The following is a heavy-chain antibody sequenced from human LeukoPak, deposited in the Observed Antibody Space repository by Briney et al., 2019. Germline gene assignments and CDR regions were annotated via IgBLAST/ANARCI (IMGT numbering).Heavy chain of an antibody. CDR1: GFTFSSYA. V-gene: IGHV3-23*01. D-gene: IGHD5-12*01. CDR3: ARGGNGYDFYYYYYYGMGV. Sequence: AGGSLRLSCAASGFTFSSYAMSWVRQAPGKGLEWVSAISGSGGSTYYADSVKGRFTISRDNSKNTLYLQMNSLRAEDTAVYYCARGGNGYDFYYYYYYGMGVWGQGTTVTVSS. J-gene: IGHJ6*02. CDR2: ISGSGGST.